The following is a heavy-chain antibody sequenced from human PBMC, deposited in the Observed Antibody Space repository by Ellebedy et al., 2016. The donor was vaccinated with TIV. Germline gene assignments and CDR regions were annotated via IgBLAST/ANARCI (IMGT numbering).Heavy chain of an antibody. Sequence: ASVKVSCKASGYTFTGYYMHWVRQAPGQGLEWMGWINPNSGGTNYAQKFQGRVTMTRDTSISTAYMELSRPRSDDTAVYYCARGYWDSSGWEDYWGQGTLVTVSS. CDR3: ARGYWDSSGWEDY. CDR1: GYTFTGYY. CDR2: INPNSGGT. D-gene: IGHD6-19*01. J-gene: IGHJ4*02. V-gene: IGHV1-2*02.